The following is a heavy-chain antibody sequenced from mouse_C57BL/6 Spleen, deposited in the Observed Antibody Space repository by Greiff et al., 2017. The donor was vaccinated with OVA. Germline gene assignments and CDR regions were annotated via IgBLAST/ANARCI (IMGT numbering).Heavy chain of an antibody. CDR1: GYSFTGYY. V-gene: IGHV1-42*01. J-gene: IGHJ2*01. CDR2: INPSTGGT. Sequence: VQLKQSGPELVKPGASVKISCKASGYSFTGYYMNWVKQSPEKSLEWIGEINPSTGGTTYNQKFKAKATLTVDKSSSTAYMQLKSLTSEDSAVYYCAREGDYFDYWGQGTTLTVSS. CDR3: AREGDYFDY.